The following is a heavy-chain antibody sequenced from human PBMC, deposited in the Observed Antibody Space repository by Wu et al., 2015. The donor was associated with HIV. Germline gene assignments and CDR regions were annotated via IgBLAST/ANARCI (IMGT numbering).Heavy chain of an antibody. D-gene: IGHD1-1*01. CDR3: AKDGGSDWNDSRSDL. J-gene: IGHJ4*02. CDR2: ISTVPQAPRQGLKWVQWMTGYTDKA. Sequence: QVQLIQGGIEVKNPGASVKVSCQASGYKFTEYGISWVRQAPGQGLQWMGWISTVPQAPRQGLKWVQWMTGYTDKAHVAQRFQGRVTMTVDTSAATAHLELTALTPDDTAMYYCAKDGGSDWNDSRSDLWGQGTLVIVSP. V-gene: IGHV1-18*01. CDR1: GYKFTEYG.